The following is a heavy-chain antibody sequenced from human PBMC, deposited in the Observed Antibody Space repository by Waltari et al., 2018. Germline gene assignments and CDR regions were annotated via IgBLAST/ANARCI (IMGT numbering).Heavy chain of an antibody. Sequence: VQLVQSGSEVKKPGASVKVSCQASGSTVSSSAFTWVRQATGQGLEWMGWMNPNSGNTGYAQKFQGRVTITRNTSISTAYMELSSLRSEDTAVYYCASTVAGAFDFDYWGQGTLVPVSS. D-gene: IGHD6-19*01. CDR1: GSTVSSSA. V-gene: IGHV1-8*03. CDR2: MNPNSGNT. CDR3: ASTVAGAFDFDY. J-gene: IGHJ4*02.